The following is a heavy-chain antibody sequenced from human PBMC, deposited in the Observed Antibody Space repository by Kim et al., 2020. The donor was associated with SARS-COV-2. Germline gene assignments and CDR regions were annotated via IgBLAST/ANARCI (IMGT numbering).Heavy chain of an antibody. CDR3: ARVEDGAAGVDY. CDR1: GGSISSGGYY. J-gene: IGHJ4*02. D-gene: IGHD4-17*01. Sequence: SETLSLTCTVSGGSISSGGYYWSWIRQHPGKGLEWIGYIYYSGSTYYNPSLKSRVTISVDTSKNQFSLKLSSVTAADTAVYYCARVEDGAAGVDYWGQGTLVTVSS. CDR2: IYYSGST. V-gene: IGHV4-31*03.